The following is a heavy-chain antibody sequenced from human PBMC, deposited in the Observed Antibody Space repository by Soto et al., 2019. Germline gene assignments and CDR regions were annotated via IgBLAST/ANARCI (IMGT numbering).Heavy chain of an antibody. CDR2: LSSRGSYI. D-gene: IGHD2-2*01. J-gene: IGHJ6*04. CDR1: GLTFSTDS. CDR3: ATTMRISPAMDV. V-gene: IGHV3-21*01. Sequence: GGSLRLSCAASGLTFSTDSMNWVRQAPGKGLAWVASLSSRGSYISQADPGKGRFTISRDNAKNSLSLQMHNLRAEDTAVYYCATTMRISPAMDVWGKGTTVTVSS.